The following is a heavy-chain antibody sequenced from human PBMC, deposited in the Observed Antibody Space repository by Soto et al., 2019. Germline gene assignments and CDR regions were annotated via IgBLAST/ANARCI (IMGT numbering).Heavy chain of an antibody. D-gene: IGHD3-3*01. CDR1: GGSISSYY. CDR3: ARGGVSFLEWHTFDY. Sequence: SQTLSLTCTVSGGSISSYYWSWIRQPPGKGLEWIGYIYYSGSTNYNPSLKSRVTISVDTSKNQFSLKLSSVTAADTAVYYCARGGVSFLEWHTFDYWGQGTLVTVSS. V-gene: IGHV4-59*01. CDR2: IYYSGST. J-gene: IGHJ4*02.